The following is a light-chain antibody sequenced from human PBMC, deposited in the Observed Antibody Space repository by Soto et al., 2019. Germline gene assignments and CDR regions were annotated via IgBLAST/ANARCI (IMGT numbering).Light chain of an antibody. J-gene: IGKJ1*01. CDR1: ESVSSK. CDR2: GAS. CDR3: QQYNNWPPWT. Sequence: EIVMTQSPATLSVSPGERATLSCRASESVSSKLAWYQQKPGQAPRLLSYGASTRATGIPARFSGSGSGTEFTLTISGLQSEDFAVYYCQQYNNWPPWTFGQGTKVDIK. V-gene: IGKV3-15*01.